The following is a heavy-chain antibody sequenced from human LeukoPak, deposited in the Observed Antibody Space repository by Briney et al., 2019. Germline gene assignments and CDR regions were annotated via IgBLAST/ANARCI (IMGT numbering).Heavy chain of an antibody. CDR1: GYTFTGHY. CDR2: INPNSGDT. V-gene: IGHV1-2*02. J-gene: IGHJ5*02. Sequence: ASVKVSCKASGYTFTGHYMHWVRQAPGQGLEWMGWINPNSGDTNFAQKFQGRVTMTRDTSISTVYMELSRLRSDDTAAYYCARDVGWFDPWGQGTLVTVSS. CDR3: ARDVGWFDP. D-gene: IGHD1-26*01.